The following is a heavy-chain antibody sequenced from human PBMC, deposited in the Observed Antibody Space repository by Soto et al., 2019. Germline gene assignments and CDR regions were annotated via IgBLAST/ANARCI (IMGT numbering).Heavy chain of an antibody. CDR3: SHRLGGIGVAGTFDY. CDR2: IYWDDDK. J-gene: IGHJ4*02. D-gene: IGHD6-19*01. V-gene: IGHV2-5*02. Sequence: QITLKESGPTLVKPTQTLTLTWTLSGLSLSTSGVGVGWISHPPGKALEWRALIYWDDDKRYSPSLKSRLTLTKDTSKNQVVLTTTNMDPVDTATYCCSHRLGGIGVAGTFDYWGQGTLVTVSS. CDR1: GLSLSTSGVG.